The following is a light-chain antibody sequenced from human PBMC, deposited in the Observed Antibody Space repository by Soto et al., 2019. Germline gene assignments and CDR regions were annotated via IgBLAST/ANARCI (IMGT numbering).Light chain of an antibody. Sequence: EIVMTQSPVTLSMSTGETATLSCRVSVTVATNVAWYQQTPGQAPRLLIYDASARATGIPDRFSGSGFGTEFTLTITSLQSEDFALYYCQQYNNWPPPCTFGQGTKVDIK. J-gene: IGKJ1*01. CDR1: VTVATN. V-gene: IGKV3-15*01. CDR2: DAS. CDR3: QQYNNWPPPCT.